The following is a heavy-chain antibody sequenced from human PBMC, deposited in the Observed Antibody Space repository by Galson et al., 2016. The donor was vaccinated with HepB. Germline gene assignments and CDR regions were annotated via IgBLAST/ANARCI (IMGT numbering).Heavy chain of an antibody. V-gene: IGHV1-18*01. CDR1: GYTFTNYG. D-gene: IGHD6-19*01. Sequence: SVKVSCKASGYTFTNYGIRWVRQAPGQGLEWMGWISADNGNTEYAQKLQGRVTMTTDTSTSTAYMELRSLRSDDTAVYYCATRKLISSVVGNFGLDVWGQGTTVTVSS. CDR3: ATRKLISSVVGNFGLDV. CDR2: ISADNGNT. J-gene: IGHJ6*02.